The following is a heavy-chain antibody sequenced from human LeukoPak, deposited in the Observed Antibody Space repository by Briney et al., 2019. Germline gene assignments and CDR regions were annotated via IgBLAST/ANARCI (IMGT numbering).Heavy chain of an antibody. Sequence: GRSLRLSCAASGFTFDDYAMHWVRQAPGKGLECVSGISWNSGSIGYADSVKGRFTISRDNAKNSLYLQMNSLRAEDTALYYCAKDKGAGGSYFKNWGQGTLVTVSS. CDR1: GFTFDDYA. D-gene: IGHD3-16*01. CDR3: AKDKGAGGSYFKN. V-gene: IGHV3-9*01. J-gene: IGHJ4*02. CDR2: ISWNSGSI.